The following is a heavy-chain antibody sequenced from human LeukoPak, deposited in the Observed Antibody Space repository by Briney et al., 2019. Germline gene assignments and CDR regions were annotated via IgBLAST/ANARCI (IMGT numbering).Heavy chain of an antibody. CDR2: IYYSGST. V-gene: IGHV4-59*01. D-gene: IGHD6-19*01. Sequence: PSETLSLTCTVSGGSISSYYWSWIRQPPGKGLEWIGYIYYSGSTNYNPSLKSRVTISVDTSKNQFSLKLSSVTAADTAVYYCARGESGWAYYYYYYMDVWGKGTTVTASS. CDR3: ARGESGWAYYYYYYMDV. J-gene: IGHJ6*03. CDR1: GGSISSYY.